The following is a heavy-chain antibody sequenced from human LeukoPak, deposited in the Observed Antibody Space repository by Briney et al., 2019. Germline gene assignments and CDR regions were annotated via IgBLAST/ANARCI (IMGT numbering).Heavy chain of an antibody. D-gene: IGHD5-18*01. CDR1: GGSISSSSLY. V-gene: IGHV4-39*01. J-gene: IGHJ1*01. CDR3: MAHVNSGGYTRH. CDR2: IYYSGST. Sequence: PSETLSLTCTVSGGSISSSSLYWGWIRQSPGKGLEWIGNIYYSGSTYYNPSLKSRVTISVDSSRNQFSLQMNSVTAADTAIYFCMAHVNSGGYTRHWGQGTLVTVSS.